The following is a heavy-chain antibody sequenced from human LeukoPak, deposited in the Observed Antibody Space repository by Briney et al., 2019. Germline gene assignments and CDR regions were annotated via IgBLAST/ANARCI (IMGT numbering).Heavy chain of an antibody. J-gene: IGHJ4*02. CDR2: MYPVDSHI. V-gene: IGHV5-51*01. CDR3: ATHNHVWPDY. Sequence: GESLKISCKGSGYSFATYWIGWMRQMPGKGLEWMGVMYPVDSHIRYSPSFQGQVTISADRSISTVYLQWSSLKASDTAIYYCATHNHVWPDYWGQGTLVTVSS. D-gene: IGHD1-1*01. CDR1: GYSFATYW.